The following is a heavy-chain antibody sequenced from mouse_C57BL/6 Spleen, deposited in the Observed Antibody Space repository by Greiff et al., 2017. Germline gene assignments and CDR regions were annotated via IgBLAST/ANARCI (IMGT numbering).Heavy chain of an antibody. V-gene: IGHV1-69*01. CDR2: IDPSDSYT. Sequence: QVQLQQPGAELVMPGASVKLSCKASGYTFTSYWMHWVKQRPGPGLEWIGEIDPSDSYTNYNQKFKGKSTLTVDKSSSTAYMQLSSLTSEDSAVYYCAMNSFAYWGQGTLVTVSA. J-gene: IGHJ3*01. CDR1: GYTFTSYW. CDR3: AMNSFAY.